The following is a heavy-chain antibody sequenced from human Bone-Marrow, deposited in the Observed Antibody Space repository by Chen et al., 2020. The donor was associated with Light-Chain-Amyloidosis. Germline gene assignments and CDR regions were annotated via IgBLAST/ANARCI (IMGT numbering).Heavy chain of an antibody. CDR1: GGSFSDFY. CDR2: ISLSGGS. D-gene: IGHD2-15*01. J-gene: IGHJ3*01. V-gene: IGHV4-34*01. CDR3: ARELLCGGGCYHNAFDV. Sequence: QVQLQQWGAGLLTPSETLSLTCAVYGGSFSDFYWSWIRQSPGRGLEWIGEISLSGGSNYNPSLKSRVTISLDTSDNRLSLSLSSVTAADTALYYCARELLCGGGCYHNAFDVWGQGTLVTVSS.